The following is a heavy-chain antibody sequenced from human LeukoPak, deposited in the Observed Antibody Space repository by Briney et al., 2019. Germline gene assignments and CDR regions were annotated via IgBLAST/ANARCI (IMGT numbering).Heavy chain of an antibody. J-gene: IGHJ4*02. V-gene: IGHV1-8*01. CDR3: ARGARYYDSSGYLLFDY. CDR1: GYTFTSYD. Sequence: GASVKVSCKASGYTFTSYDINWVRQATGQGLEWIGWMNPNSGNTGYAQKFQGRVTMTRNTSISTAYMELSSLRSEDTAVYYCARGARYYDSSGYLLFDYWGQGTLVTVSS. D-gene: IGHD3-22*01. CDR2: MNPNSGNT.